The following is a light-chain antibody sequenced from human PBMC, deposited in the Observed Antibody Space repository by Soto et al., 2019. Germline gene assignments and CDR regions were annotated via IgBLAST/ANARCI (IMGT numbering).Light chain of an antibody. CDR2: GAS. CDR1: QSVNSDS. CDR3: QQYGSSLT. V-gene: IGKV3-20*01. Sequence: EIVLTQSPGTLSLSSGEGATLSCRASQSVNSDSLAWYQQKPGQAPRLLISGASTRATGIPDRSRGSGSGTDFTLTISRLEPEDFAVYWCQQYGSSLTFGQGTKVDIK. J-gene: IGKJ1*01.